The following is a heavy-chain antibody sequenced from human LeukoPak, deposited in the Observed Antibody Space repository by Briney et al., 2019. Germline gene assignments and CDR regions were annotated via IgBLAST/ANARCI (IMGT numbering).Heavy chain of an antibody. J-gene: IGHJ5*02. V-gene: IGHV5-51*01. Sequence: KDGESLKISCKGSGYSFSDYWIGWVRQMPGKGLEWMGIILPGDSDTRYSPSLQGQVTISADKSISTAYLQWSSLKASDTAMYYCARRYYDVLTGPQKWFDPWGQGTLVTVSS. CDR3: ARRYYDVLTGPQKWFDP. D-gene: IGHD3-9*01. CDR1: GYSFSDYW. CDR2: ILPGDSDT.